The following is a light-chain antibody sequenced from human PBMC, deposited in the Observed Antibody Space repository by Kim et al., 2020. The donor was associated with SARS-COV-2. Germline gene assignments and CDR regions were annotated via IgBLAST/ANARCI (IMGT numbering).Light chain of an antibody. CDR1: QSVSSN. V-gene: IGKV3-15*01. Sequence: EIVMTQSPATLSVSPGERVTLSCRASQSVSSNLAWYQQKPGQAPRLLIYGASTRATGIPARFSGSGSGTEFTLTISSLQSEDFAVYYCQQYNNWPPLTFGGGNKLEIK. J-gene: IGKJ4*01. CDR2: GAS. CDR3: QQYNNWPPLT.